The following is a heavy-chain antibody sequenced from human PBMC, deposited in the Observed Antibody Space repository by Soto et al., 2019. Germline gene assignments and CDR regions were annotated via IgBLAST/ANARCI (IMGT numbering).Heavy chain of an antibody. CDR1: GYSFTIYW. CDR2: IYPGDSDT. CDR3: ARRDVQPPRSTSCYICGAFDI. D-gene: IGHD2-2*02. Sequence: PGESLKISGKGSGYSFTIYWIGWVLQMPGKGLEWMGTIYPGDSDTRYSPSFQGQVTISADKSISTAYLQWSSLKASDTAMYYCARRDVQPPRSTSCYICGAFDIWGQGTMVTVSS. J-gene: IGHJ3*02. V-gene: IGHV5-51*01.